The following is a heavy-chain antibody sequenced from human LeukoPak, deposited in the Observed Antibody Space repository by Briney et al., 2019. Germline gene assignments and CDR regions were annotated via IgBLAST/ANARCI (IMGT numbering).Heavy chain of an antibody. J-gene: IGHJ4*02. V-gene: IGHV3-21*01. CDR2: ISSSSSYI. CDR1: GFTFSSYS. Sequence: PGGSLRLSCAAAGFTFSSYSMNWVRQAPGKGLEWVPSISSSSSYIYYADSVKGRFTISRDNAKNSLYLQMNSLRAEDTAVYYCARGAYCGGDCYSGWGQGTLVTVSS. CDR3: ARGAYCGGDCYSG. D-gene: IGHD2-21*01.